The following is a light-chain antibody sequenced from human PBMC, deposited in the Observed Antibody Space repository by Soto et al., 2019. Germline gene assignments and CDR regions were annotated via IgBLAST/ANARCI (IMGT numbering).Light chain of an antibody. CDR2: AAS. CDR1: QSISSY. Sequence: IQMTHSPSSVSSSVVDRVTISCRASQSISSYLNWYQQKPGKAPKLLIYAASSLQSGVPSRFSGSGSGTDFTLTISSLQPEDFATYYCQQSYSTPITFGQGTRLEIK. CDR3: QQSYSTPIT. V-gene: IGKV1-39*01. J-gene: IGKJ5*01.